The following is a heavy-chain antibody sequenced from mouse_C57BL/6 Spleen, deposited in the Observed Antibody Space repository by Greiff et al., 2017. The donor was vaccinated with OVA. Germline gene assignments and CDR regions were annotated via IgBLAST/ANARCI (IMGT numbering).Heavy chain of an antibody. CDR2: INPNNGGT. Sequence: VQLKQSGPELVKPGASVKISCKASGYTFTDYYMNWVKQSHGKSLEWIGDINPNNGGTSYNQKFKGKATLTVDKSSSTAYMELRSLTSEDSAVYYCARNYYDYDNYYAMDYWGQGTSVTVSS. D-gene: IGHD2-4*01. V-gene: IGHV1-26*01. CDR1: GYTFTDYY. J-gene: IGHJ4*01. CDR3: ARNYYDYDNYYAMDY.